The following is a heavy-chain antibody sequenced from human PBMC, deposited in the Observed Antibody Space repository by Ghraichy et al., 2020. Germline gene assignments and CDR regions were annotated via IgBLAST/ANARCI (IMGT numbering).Heavy chain of an antibody. CDR3: ARAYDILTGYGAQYYFDY. V-gene: IGHV3-21*01. Sequence: LSLTCAASGFTFSSYSMNWVRQAPGKGLEWVSSISSSSSYIYYADSVKGRFTISRDNAKNSLYLQMNSLRAEDTAVYYCARAYDILTGYGAQYYFDYRGQGTLVTVSS. D-gene: IGHD3-9*01. CDR2: ISSSSSYI. J-gene: IGHJ4*02. CDR1: GFTFSSYS.